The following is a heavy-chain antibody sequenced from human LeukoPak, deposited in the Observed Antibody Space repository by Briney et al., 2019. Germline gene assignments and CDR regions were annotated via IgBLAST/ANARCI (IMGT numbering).Heavy chain of an antibody. CDR3: AKVGGGDIIFGNWFDP. CDR2: ISAYNGNT. Sequence: ASVKVSCKASGYTFTSYGISWVRQAPGQGLEWMGWISAYNGNTNYAQKLQGGVTMTTDTSTSTAYMELRSLRSDDTAVYYCAKVGGGDIIFGNWFDPWGQGTLVTVSS. D-gene: IGHD3-3*02. CDR1: GYTFTSYG. J-gene: IGHJ5*02. V-gene: IGHV1-18*01.